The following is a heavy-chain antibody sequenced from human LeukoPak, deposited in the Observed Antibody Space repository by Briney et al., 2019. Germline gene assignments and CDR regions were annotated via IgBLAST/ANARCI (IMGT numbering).Heavy chain of an antibody. CDR2: FDPEDGET. CDR3: ATDLWEWATVTTC. V-gene: IGHV1-24*01. D-gene: IGHD4-17*01. CDR1: GYTLTELS. J-gene: IGHJ4*02. Sequence: ASVRVSCKVSGYTLTELSMHWVRQAPGKGLEWMGGFDPEDGETIYAQKFQGRVTMTEDTSTDTAYMELSSLRSEDTAVYYCATDLWEWATVTTCWGQGTLVTVSS.